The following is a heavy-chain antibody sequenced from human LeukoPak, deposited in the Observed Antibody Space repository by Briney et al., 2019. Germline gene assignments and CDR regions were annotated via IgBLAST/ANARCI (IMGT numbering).Heavy chain of an antibody. V-gene: IGHV3-7*03. Sequence: PGGSLRLSCAASGFTFRSFWMSWVRQAPGKRLEWVANIKQNGAEEHYMDSVKGRFAISRDNAKNSVYLQMNSLRVEDTAIYYCARYTAVSSPGAFDIWGQGTMVTVSS. J-gene: IGHJ3*02. CDR2: IKQNGAEE. D-gene: IGHD4-17*01. CDR3: ARYTAVSSPGAFDI. CDR1: GFTFRSFW.